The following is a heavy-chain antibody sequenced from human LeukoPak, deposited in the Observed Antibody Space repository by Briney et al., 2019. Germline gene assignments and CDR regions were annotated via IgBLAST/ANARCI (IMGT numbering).Heavy chain of an antibody. CDR2: ISRSGGTT. CDR1: GFTFSSYD. V-gene: IGHV3-23*01. Sequence: GGSLRLSCAASGFTFSSYDMTWVRQTPGKGLQWVALISRSGGTTYYADSVKGRFTISRDNSKNTLYLHMTSLRAEDTAEYYCAKRGGTESFYYYYYMAVWGKGTTVTVSS. D-gene: IGHD2-15*01. J-gene: IGHJ6*03. CDR3: AKRGGTESFYYYYYMAV.